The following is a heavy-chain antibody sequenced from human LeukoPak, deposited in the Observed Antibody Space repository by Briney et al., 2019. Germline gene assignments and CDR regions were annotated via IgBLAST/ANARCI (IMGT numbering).Heavy chain of an antibody. CDR1: GISFSSYA. J-gene: IGHJ4*02. CDR2: ISFDGSNK. CDR3: ARGGGVEMATITNY. D-gene: IGHD5-24*01. V-gene: IGHV3-30*04. Sequence: PGGSLRLSCAASGISFSSYAMHWVRQAPGKGLGWVAVISFDGSNKYYADSVKGRFTISRDNSKNTLFLQMNSLRAEDTAVYYCARGGGVEMATITNYWGQGTLVTVSS.